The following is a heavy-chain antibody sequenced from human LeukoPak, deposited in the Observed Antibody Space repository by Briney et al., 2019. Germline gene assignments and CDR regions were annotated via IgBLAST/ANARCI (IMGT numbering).Heavy chain of an antibody. V-gene: IGHV3-23*01. Sequence: QPGGSLRLSCAASGFTFSSYAMSWVRQAPGKGLEWVSAISGSGGSTYYADSVKGRFTISRDNSKNTLYLQMNSLRAEDTAVYYCAKELAYYDSSGYPVDPFDYWGQGTLVTVSS. CDR1: GFTFSSYA. CDR3: AKELAYYDSSGYPVDPFDY. CDR2: ISGSGGST. J-gene: IGHJ4*02. D-gene: IGHD3-22*01.